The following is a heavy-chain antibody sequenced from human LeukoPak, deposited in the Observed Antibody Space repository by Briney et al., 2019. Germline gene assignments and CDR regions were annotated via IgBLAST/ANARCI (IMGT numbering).Heavy chain of an antibody. CDR3: ARDGSGSSYYFDY. CDR1: GFTFSSYA. CDR2: ISGSGGST. D-gene: IGHD3-10*01. J-gene: IGHJ4*02. V-gene: IGHV3-23*01. Sequence: GGSLRLSCAASGFTFSSYAMSWVRQAPGKGLEWVSAISGSGGSTYYADSVKGRFTISRDNSKNTLYLQMNSLRAEDTAVYYCARDGSGSSYYFDYWGQGTLITVSS.